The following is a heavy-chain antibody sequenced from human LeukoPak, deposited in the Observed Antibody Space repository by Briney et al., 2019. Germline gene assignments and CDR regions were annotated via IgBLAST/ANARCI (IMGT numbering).Heavy chain of an antibody. Sequence: GGSLRLSCAASGFTFSSYAMTWVRQAPGKGLERVADINGDGSHSYCVDSVKGRFTLSRDNAKNSLFLQMNSLRAEDTAVYYCVKNSGWYCLDYWGQGTLVTVSS. CDR3: VKNSGWYCLDY. V-gene: IGHV3-7*03. CDR2: INGDGSHS. CDR1: GFTFSSYA. D-gene: IGHD6-13*01. J-gene: IGHJ4*02.